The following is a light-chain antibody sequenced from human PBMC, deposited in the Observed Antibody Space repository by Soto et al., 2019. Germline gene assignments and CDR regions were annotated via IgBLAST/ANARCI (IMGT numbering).Light chain of an antibody. Sequence: DIQMTQSPSSLSASVGDRVTITCRASQGISTYLAWYQQKPGKVPKLLIYAASTLQSGVPSRFSGSGSGTDFTLTISRLQPEDVATYYCQKYTSAPRTFGQGTKVEIK. V-gene: IGKV1-27*01. CDR3: QKYTSAPRT. CDR1: QGISTY. CDR2: AAS. J-gene: IGKJ1*01.